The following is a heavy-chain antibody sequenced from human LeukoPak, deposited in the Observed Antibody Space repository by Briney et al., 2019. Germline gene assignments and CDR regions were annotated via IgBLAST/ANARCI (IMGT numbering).Heavy chain of an antibody. D-gene: IGHD7-27*01. CDR1: VGSVSSDNYH. Sequence: SETLSLTCTVSVGSVSSDNYHWSWIRQPPGKGLEWIEYINNSGNTNYNPSLKSRVTISVDTSKNQFSLKLSSVTSADTAVYYCSRLITVTGETWFDPWGQGTLVTVSS. CDR2: INNSGNT. CDR3: SRLITVTGETWFDP. J-gene: IGHJ5*02. V-gene: IGHV4-61*01.